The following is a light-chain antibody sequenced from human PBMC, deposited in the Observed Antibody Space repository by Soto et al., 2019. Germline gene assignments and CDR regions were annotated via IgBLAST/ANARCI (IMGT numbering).Light chain of an antibody. CDR2: DVS. CDR1: SSDVGGYNY. CDR3: NSHTNSNTRQIV. Sequence: QSALTQPASVSGSPGQSITISCTGTSSDVGGYNYVSWYQQHPGKAPKFMIYDVSNRPSGVSTRFSGSKSGNTASLTISGLQAEDEADYYYNSHTNSNTRQIVFGTGTKVTV. J-gene: IGLJ1*01. V-gene: IGLV2-14*01.